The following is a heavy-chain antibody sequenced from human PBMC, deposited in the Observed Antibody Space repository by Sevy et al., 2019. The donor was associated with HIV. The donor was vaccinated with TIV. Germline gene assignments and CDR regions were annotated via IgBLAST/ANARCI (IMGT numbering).Heavy chain of an antibody. Sequence: GGSLRLSCAASGFTVSDNHMNWVRQAPGKGLEWVSVIYSSDRTDYADSVKGRFTVSRDNSKNTLYLQMNSLRAEDTAVLYCARDRVTYYYDSSGYYTSGYGMDVWGQGTTVTVSS. CDR3: ARDRVTYYYDSSGYYTSGYGMDV. CDR1: GFTVSDNH. D-gene: IGHD3-22*01. V-gene: IGHV3-53*01. J-gene: IGHJ6*02. CDR2: IYSSDRT.